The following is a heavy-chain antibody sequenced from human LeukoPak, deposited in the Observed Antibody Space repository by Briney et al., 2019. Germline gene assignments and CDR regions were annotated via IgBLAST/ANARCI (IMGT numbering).Heavy chain of an antibody. D-gene: IGHD2-2*01. Sequence: GGSLRLSCAASGFIFSDHYMDWVRQAPGKGLEWVGRTRNKANSYTTEYAASVKGRFTISRDDSKNSLYLQMNGLKTEDPAVYFCARVACSSTTCYQRAFDIWGQGTMVTVSS. V-gene: IGHV3-72*01. CDR3: ARVACSSTTCYQRAFDI. CDR1: GFIFSDHY. J-gene: IGHJ3*02. CDR2: TRNKANSYTT.